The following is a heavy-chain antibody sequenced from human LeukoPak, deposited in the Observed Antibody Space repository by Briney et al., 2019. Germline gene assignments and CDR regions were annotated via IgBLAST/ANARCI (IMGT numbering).Heavy chain of an antibody. CDR2: ISSSGSTI. D-gene: IGHD6-6*01. V-gene: IGHV3-11*01. Sequence: KSGGSLRLSCAASGFTFSDYYMSWIRQAPGKGLEWVSYISSSGSTIYYADSVKGRFTISRDNAKNSLYLQMNSLRAEDTAAYYCAREEAEQLVLSYYYYYYMDVWGKGTTVTVSS. J-gene: IGHJ6*03. CDR1: GFTFSDYY. CDR3: AREEAEQLVLSYYYYYYMDV.